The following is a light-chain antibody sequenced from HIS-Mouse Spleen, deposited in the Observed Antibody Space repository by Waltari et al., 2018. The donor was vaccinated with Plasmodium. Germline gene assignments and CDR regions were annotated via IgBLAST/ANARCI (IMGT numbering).Light chain of an antibody. J-gene: IGKJ2*01. CDR2: VAS. CDR3: QQYNNWPPFVAT. Sequence: ELVMTQSPAILSVSQGERATLSCRASQSVSSNLPWYQQKPGQAPRLLIYVASTRATGNPARFSGSWSGTEFTLTISSMQSEDFAVYYCQQYNNWPPFVATFGQGTKLEIK. CDR1: QSVSSN. V-gene: IGKV3-15*01.